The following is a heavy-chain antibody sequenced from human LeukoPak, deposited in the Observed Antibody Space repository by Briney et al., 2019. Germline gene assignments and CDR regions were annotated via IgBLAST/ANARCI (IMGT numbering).Heavy chain of an antibody. CDR3: ARYVVCGSGKYYFDY. J-gene: IGHJ4*02. CDR2: INYSGST. Sequence: SETLSLTCTVSGGSVSSTTYYWSWIRQPPGKGLEWIASINYSGSTYYNPSLKSRVTISVDTSENQFSLKLSSATAADTAVYYCARYVVCGSGKYYFDYWGQGTLVTVSS. D-gene: IGHD3-10*01. CDR1: GGSVSSTTYY. V-gene: IGHV4-39*01.